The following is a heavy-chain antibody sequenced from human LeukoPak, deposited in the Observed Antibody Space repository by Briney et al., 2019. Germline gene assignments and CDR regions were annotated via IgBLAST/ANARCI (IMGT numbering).Heavy chain of an antibody. Sequence: VKPSETLSLTCTVSGGSISSTNYYWGWIRQPPGKGLEWIGSIYYSESTYYNPSLKSRVTISVDTSKNQFSLKLTSVTAADTADYYCARHEWRGSWFEPWLRPVEHWGQGVLVMVSS. CDR2: IYYSEST. J-gene: IGHJ1*01. CDR3: ARHEWRGSWFEPWLRPVEH. CDR1: GGSISSTNYY. D-gene: IGHD5-12*01. V-gene: IGHV4-39*01.